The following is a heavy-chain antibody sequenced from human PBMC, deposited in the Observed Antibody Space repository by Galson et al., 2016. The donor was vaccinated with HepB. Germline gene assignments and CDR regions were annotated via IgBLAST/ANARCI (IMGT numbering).Heavy chain of an antibody. D-gene: IGHD4-11*01. J-gene: IGHJ4*02. Sequence: SLRLSCAASGIVVSSTHFSWVRQTPGKGLEWVSDIYRGSETYHADSVKGRFTISRDNSRNTLYLQMNSLRVEDTGVYYCARTDDYSTTRGFFDYWGQGTLVTVSS. CDR1: GIVVSSTH. CDR3: ARTDDYSTTRGFFDY. CDR2: IYRGSET. V-gene: IGHV3-66*02.